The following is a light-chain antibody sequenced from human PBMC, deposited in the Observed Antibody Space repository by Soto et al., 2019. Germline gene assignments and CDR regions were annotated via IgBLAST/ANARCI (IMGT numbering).Light chain of an antibody. J-gene: IGLJ3*02. V-gene: IGLV2-23*01. Sequence: QSALTQPASVSGSPGQSITISCTGASCDVGNYNVVSWYQQQPGKAPKLMIYEDIKRPSGVSNRFSGSRSGNTASLTISGLQAEDEADYYCCSYAGSSTWVFGGGTKLTVL. CDR1: SCDVGNYNV. CDR3: CSYAGSSTWV. CDR2: EDI.